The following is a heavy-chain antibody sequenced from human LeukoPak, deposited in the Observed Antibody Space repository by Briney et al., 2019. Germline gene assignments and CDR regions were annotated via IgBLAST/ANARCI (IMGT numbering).Heavy chain of an antibody. J-gene: IGHJ4*02. Sequence: PGGSLRLSCTASGFTFGDYAMSWFRQAPGKGLEWVGFIRSKAYGGTTEYAASVKGRFTISRDDSKSIAYLQMNSLKTEDTAVYYCTRDGDEGSGWAIDYWGQGTLVTVSS. CDR3: TRDGDEGSGWAIDY. V-gene: IGHV3-49*03. D-gene: IGHD6-19*01. CDR2: IRSKAYGGTT. CDR1: GFTFGDYA.